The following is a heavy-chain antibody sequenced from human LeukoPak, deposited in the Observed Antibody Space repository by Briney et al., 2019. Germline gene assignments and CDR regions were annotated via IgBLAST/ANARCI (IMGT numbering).Heavy chain of an antibody. CDR1: GYTFSKYW. CDR2: IYPPDSDA. CDR3: ARPGVGAVYYFDS. Sequence: GESLKISCKGSGYTFSKYWIGWVCQMPGKGLEWMGIIYPPDSDAKYSPSFRGQVTMSVDKSTDTAYLQWSSLKASDTAMYYCARPGVGAVYYFDSWGQGTLVTVSS. D-gene: IGHD1-26*01. V-gene: IGHV5-51*01. J-gene: IGHJ4*02.